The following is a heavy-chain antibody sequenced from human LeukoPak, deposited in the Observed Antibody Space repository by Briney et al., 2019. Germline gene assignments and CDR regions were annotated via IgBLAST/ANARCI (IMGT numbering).Heavy chain of an antibody. D-gene: IGHD1-1*01. CDR1: GGSFSGYY. Sequence: PSETLSLTCAVYGGSFSGYYWSWIRQPPGKGLEWIGEINHSGSTNYNPSLKSRVTISVDTSKNQFSLKLSSVTAADTAVYYCARLQLERLAFDIWGQGTMVTVSS. V-gene: IGHV4-34*01. CDR2: INHSGST. J-gene: IGHJ3*02. CDR3: ARLQLERLAFDI.